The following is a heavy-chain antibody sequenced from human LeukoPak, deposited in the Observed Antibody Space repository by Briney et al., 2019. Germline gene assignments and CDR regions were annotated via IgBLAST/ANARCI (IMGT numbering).Heavy chain of an antibody. V-gene: IGHV1-24*01. J-gene: IGHJ4*02. CDR2: FDPEDGET. CDR3: ATAKRITIVRGVILDY. D-gene: IGHD3-10*01. Sequence: ASVKVSCKVSGYTLTELSMHWVRQAPGKGLEWMGGFDPEDGETIYAQKFQGRVTMTEDTSTDTAYMELSSLRSEGTAVYYCATAKRITIVRGVILDYWGQGTLVTVSS. CDR1: GYTLTELS.